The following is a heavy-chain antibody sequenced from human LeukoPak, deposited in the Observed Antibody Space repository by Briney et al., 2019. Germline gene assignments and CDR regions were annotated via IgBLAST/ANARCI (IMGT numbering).Heavy chain of an antibody. V-gene: IGHV1-46*01. Sequence: GASVKVSCKAFGYTFTSNYMHWVRQAPGQGPERMGVISPSGGSTTYAQKFQGRVTLTRDMSTSTDYLELSSLRSEDTAVYYCARVERGNYYYYMDVWGKGTTVTVSS. CDR2: ISPSGGST. J-gene: IGHJ6*03. CDR1: GYTFTSNY. CDR3: ARVERGNYYYYMDV. D-gene: IGHD3-10*01.